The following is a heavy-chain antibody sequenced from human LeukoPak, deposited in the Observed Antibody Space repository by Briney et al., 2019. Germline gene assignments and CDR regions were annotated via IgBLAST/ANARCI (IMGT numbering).Heavy chain of an antibody. Sequence: RSGGSLRLSCAASGFTFSSYSMNWVRQAPGKGLEWVSSISSSSSYIYYADSVKGRFTISRDNSKNTLYLQMNSLRAEDTAVYYCAKDRIWYSYGHLGFDYWGQGTLVTVSS. V-gene: IGHV3-21*01. D-gene: IGHD5-18*01. CDR3: AKDRIWYSYGHLGFDY. CDR2: ISSSSSYI. J-gene: IGHJ4*02. CDR1: GFTFSSYS.